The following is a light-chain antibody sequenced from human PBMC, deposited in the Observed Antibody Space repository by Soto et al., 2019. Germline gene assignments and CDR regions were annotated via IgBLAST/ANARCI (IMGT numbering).Light chain of an antibody. CDR2: GAS. CDR1: QSINSF. Sequence: GLTQSPGALSLSPGEGATLSRRASQSINSFLAWYQQRRGQAPRLLIHGASNRATGIPDRFSGSGSVTDFTLTITRLVPEDFAVYYCQQYSSSRTFGQGTKVDI. CDR3: QQYSSSRT. V-gene: IGKV3-20*01. J-gene: IGKJ1*01.